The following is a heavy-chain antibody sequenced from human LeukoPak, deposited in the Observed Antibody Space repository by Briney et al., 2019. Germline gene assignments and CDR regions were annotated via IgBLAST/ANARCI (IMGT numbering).Heavy chain of an antibody. CDR2: IYSGGST. CDR1: GFTVSSNY. Sequence: PGGSLRLSCAASGFTVSSNYMSWVRQAPGKGLEWVSVIYSGGSTYYADSVKGRFTISRDNSKNTLYLQMNSLRAEDTAVYYCAMLYTAMVGFDYWGQGTLVTVSS. D-gene: IGHD5-18*01. V-gene: IGHV3-53*05. CDR3: AMLYTAMVGFDY. J-gene: IGHJ4*02.